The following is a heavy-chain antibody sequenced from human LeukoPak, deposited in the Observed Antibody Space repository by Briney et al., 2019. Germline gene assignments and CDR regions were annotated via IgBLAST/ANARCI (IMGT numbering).Heavy chain of an antibody. CDR3: ARLTIFGVVPTVFDP. CDR1: GGSISITGIS. J-gene: IGHJ5*02. D-gene: IGHD3-3*01. CDR2: INHSGST. Sequence: SQTPSLTCTVSGGSISITGISWNWVRQPPGKGLEWIGEINHSGSTNYNPSLKSRVTISVDTSKNQFSLKLSSVTAADTAVHYCARLTIFGVVPTVFDPWGQGTLVTVSS. V-gene: IGHV4-30-2*01.